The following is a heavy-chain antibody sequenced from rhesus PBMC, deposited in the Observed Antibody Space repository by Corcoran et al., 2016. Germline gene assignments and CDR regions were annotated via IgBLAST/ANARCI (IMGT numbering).Heavy chain of an antibody. CDR2: ISGSGGST. D-gene: IGHD4-29*01. CDR1: GGSISSTY. CDR3: ARDRGLRFFDY. J-gene: IGHJ4*01. Sequence: QLQLQESGPGLVKPSVPLSLTCSVSGGSISSTYSSWIRPPPGKGLEWIGRISGSGGSTDYNPSLKSRVTISTDTSKNQFSLKLSSVTAADTAVYYCARDRGLRFFDYWGQGVLVTVSS. V-gene: IGHV4-173*01.